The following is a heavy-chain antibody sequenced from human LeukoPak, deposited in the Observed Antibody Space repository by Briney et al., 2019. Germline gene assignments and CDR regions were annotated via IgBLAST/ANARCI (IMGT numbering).Heavy chain of an antibody. V-gene: IGHV3-30*02. J-gene: IGHJ4*02. CDR3: AKPSDHLLSSKFDY. Sequence: GGSLRLSCAASGFTFSSYGMHWVRQAPGKGLEWVAFIQFDGSHIFYTDSVRGRFTISRDNSKNTLYLQMSSLRAEDTAVFYCAKPSDHLLSSKFDYGGQGPLVTVSS. CDR2: IQFDGSHI. CDR1: GFTFSSYG. D-gene: IGHD1-14*01.